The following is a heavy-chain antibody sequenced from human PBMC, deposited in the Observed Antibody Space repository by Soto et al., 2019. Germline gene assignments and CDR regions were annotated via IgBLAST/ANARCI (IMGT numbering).Heavy chain of an antibody. CDR1: GFTFSSYE. Sequence: PGGSLRLSCAASGFTFSSYEMNWVSQAPGKGLEWVSYISTRGSTKYYADSVKGRFTISRDDAKNSLYLQMDSLRAEDTAVYYCARGGTGASDAFDIWGQGTMVTVSS. J-gene: IGHJ3*02. V-gene: IGHV3-48*03. D-gene: IGHD1-26*01. CDR2: ISTRGSTK. CDR3: ARGGTGASDAFDI.